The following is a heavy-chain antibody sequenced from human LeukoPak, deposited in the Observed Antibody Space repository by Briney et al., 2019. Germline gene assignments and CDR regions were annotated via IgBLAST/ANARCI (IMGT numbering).Heavy chain of an antibody. Sequence: GGSLRLSCAASGFTFSSYAMSWVRQAPGKGLEWVSAISGGGDSTYYADSVKGRFTMSRDNSKNTPYLQMNSLRAEDTAVYYCAKDLWGCAGCYRSFDYWGQGTLVTVSS. CDR2: ISGGGDST. CDR3: AKDLWGCAGCYRSFDY. V-gene: IGHV3-23*01. D-gene: IGHD2-2*01. CDR1: GFTFSSYA. J-gene: IGHJ4*02.